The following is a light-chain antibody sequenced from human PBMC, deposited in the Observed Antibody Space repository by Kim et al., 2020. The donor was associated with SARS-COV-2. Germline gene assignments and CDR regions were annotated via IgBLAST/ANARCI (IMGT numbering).Light chain of an antibody. Sequence: GKTVTISCTGSSRSNASNYVQWYQQRPGSATTTVIYEDNQRPSGVPDRFSGSIDSSSNSASLTISGLKTEDEADYYCQSYDSSNQVFGGGTQLTVL. V-gene: IGLV6-57*02. J-gene: IGLJ3*02. CDR1: SRSNASNY. CDR3: QSYDSSNQV. CDR2: EDN.